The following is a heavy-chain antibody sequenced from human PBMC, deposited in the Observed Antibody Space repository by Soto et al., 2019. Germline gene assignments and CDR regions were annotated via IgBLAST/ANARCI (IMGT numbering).Heavy chain of an antibody. V-gene: IGHV1-3*01. D-gene: IGHD2-2*02. J-gene: IGHJ6*03. Sequence: ASVKVSCKASGYTFTSYAVHWVRQAPGQRLEWMGWINAGNGNTKYSQKFQGGITITRDTSASTAYMELSSLRSEDTAVYYCASCPVDTPLPAAIRSAYYYYMDVWGKGTTVTVSS. CDR1: GYTFTSYA. CDR3: ASCPVDTPLPAAIRSAYYYYMDV. CDR2: INAGNGNT.